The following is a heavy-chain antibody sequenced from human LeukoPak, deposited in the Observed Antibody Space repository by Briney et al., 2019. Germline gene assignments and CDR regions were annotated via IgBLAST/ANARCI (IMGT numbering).Heavy chain of an antibody. CDR1: GGSISSGDYY. D-gene: IGHD3-3*01. CDR3: ARDLSGPNYYYYYMDV. V-gene: IGHV4-30-4*01. Sequence: PSQTLSLTCTVSGGSISSGDYYWGWIRQPPGKGLEWIGYISYSGSTYHNPSLRSRITISVDTSKNQFSLRLTSVTAADTAVYYCARDLSGPNYYYYYMDVWGKGTTVTVSS. J-gene: IGHJ6*03. CDR2: ISYSGST.